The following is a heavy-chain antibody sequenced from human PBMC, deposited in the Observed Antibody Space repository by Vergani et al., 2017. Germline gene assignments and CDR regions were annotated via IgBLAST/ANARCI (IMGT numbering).Heavy chain of an antibody. CDR2: LSTTGGA. D-gene: IGHD6-13*01. J-gene: IGHJ5*02. CDR3: AGDTHSWQRADR. V-gene: IGHV4-59*02. Sequence: QAQLQESGPGLVKPSETLSLTCHVFGVSVTDYNCNWIRQAPGKGLEWIGSLSTTGGATHASHNPSLKSRVSISGDTSKSQFSLRLTSVTAADSAIYYWAGDTHSWQRADRWGQGRLVSVSS. CDR1: GVSVTDYN.